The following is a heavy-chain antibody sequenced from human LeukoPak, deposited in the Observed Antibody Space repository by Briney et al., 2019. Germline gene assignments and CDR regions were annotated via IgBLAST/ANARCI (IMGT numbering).Heavy chain of an antibody. D-gene: IGHD3-22*01. CDR1: GYSFTSYW. CDR2: IYPGDSDT. CDR3: ARGDYYDSSAYYSPQRTFDY. Sequence: GESLKISCKGSGYSFTSYWIGWVRQMPGKGLEWMGIIYPGDSDTRYSPSFQGQVTISADKSISTAYLQWSSLKASDTAMYYCARGDYYDSSAYYSPQRTFDYWGQGTLVTVSS. V-gene: IGHV5-51*01. J-gene: IGHJ4*02.